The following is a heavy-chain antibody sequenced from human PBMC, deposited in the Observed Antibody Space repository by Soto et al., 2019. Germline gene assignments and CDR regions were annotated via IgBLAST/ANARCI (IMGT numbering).Heavy chain of an antibody. J-gene: IGHJ6*02. Sequence: QVQLVQSGAEVKKPGSSVKVSCKASGGTFSSYAISWVRQAPGQGLEWMGGIIPIFGTPNYAQKFQGRVTITADEXXSTAYMELSSLRSEDTAVYYCSGIAAPLSYYGMDVWGQGTTVTVSS. CDR1: GGTFSSYA. D-gene: IGHD6-13*01. CDR2: IIPIFGTP. CDR3: SGIAAPLSYYGMDV. V-gene: IGHV1-69*12.